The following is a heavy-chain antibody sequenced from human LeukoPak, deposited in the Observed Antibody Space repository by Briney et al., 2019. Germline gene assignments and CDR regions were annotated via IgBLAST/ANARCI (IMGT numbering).Heavy chain of an antibody. CDR2: IKQDGSEK. CDR1: GFPFSSYW. V-gene: IGHV3-7*01. J-gene: IGHJ4*02. Sequence: GGSLRLSCAASGFPFSSYWMSWVRQAPGKGLEWVANIKQDGSEKYYVDSVKGRFTISRDNAKNSLYLQMDSLRAEDTAVYYCAGSPGHYFDYWGQGTLVTVSS. CDR3: AGSPGHYFDY.